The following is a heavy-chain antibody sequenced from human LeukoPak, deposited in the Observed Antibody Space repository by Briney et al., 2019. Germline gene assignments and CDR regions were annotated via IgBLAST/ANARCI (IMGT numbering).Heavy chain of an antibody. CDR2: ISYDGSNK. CDR1: GFTFSSYG. V-gene: IGHV3-30*18. Sequence: GGPLRLSCAASGFTFSSYGMHWVRQAPGKGLEWVAVISYDGSNKYYADSVKGRFTISRDNSKNTLYLQMNSLRAEDTAVYYCAKKNGDYFDYWGQGTLVTVSS. D-gene: IGHD4-17*01. J-gene: IGHJ4*02. CDR3: AKKNGDYFDY.